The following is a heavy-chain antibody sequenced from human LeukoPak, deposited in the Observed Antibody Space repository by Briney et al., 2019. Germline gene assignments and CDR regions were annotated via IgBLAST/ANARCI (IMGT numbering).Heavy chain of an antibody. CDR3: ARERLYSYGFDY. Sequence: GGSLRLSCAASGFTFSSYSMNWVRQAPGKGLEWVSSISSSSSYIYYADSVKGRFTISRDNSKNTLYLQMNSLRAEDTAVYYCARERLYSYGFDYWGQGTLVTVSS. V-gene: IGHV3-21*01. D-gene: IGHD5-18*01. J-gene: IGHJ4*02. CDR1: GFTFSSYS. CDR2: ISSSSSYI.